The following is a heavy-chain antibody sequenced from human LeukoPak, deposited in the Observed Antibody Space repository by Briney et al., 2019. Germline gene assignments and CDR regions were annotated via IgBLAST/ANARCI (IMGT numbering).Heavy chain of an antibody. V-gene: IGHV6-1*01. J-gene: IGHJ1*01. CDR3: ARDSLSYSSGWYHRGYFQH. CDR1: GDSVSSNSAA. Sequence: SQTLSLTCAISGDSVSSNSAAWNWIRQSPSRGLEWLGRTSYRSKWYNDYAVSVKSRITINPDTSKNQFSLQLNSVTPEDTAVYYCARDSLSYSSGWYHRGYFQHWGQGTLVTVSS. CDR2: TSYRSKWYN. D-gene: IGHD6-19*01.